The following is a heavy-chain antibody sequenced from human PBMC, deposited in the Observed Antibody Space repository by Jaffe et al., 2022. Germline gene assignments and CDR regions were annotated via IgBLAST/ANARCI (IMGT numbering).Heavy chain of an antibody. J-gene: IGHJ3*02. CDR2: FYHSGST. V-gene: IGHV4-38-2*01. CDR3: ARPATTGRVDAFDI. D-gene: IGHD1-1*01. Sequence: QVHLQESGPGLVEPSETLSLTCAVSGFSITGSEYYWGWVRQPPGKGLEWIGSFYHSGSTNYNPSLKSRVTISVDTSKNEFSLKLSSVTAADTAMYYCARPATTGRVDAFDIWGQGTMVTVSS. CDR1: GFSITGSEYY.